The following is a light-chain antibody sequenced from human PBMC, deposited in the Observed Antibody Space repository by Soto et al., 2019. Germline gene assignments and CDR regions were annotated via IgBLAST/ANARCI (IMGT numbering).Light chain of an antibody. J-gene: IGLJ1*01. CDR1: SSDVGGYNT. Sequence: SVLTQPASVSGSPGQSITISCTGTSSDVGGYNTVSWYQQHPGTAPKLMIYGDSNRPSGVPNRFSGSKSGTSASLAISGLQSEDEADYYCAAWDDSLNGYVFGTGTKVTVL. CDR3: AAWDDSLNGYV. V-gene: IGLV2-14*01. CDR2: GDS.